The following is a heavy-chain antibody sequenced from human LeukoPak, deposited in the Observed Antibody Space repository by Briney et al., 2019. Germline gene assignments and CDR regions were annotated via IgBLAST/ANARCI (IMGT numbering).Heavy chain of an antibody. Sequence: GGSLRLSCAASGFTFSSYAMSWVRQAPGKGLEWVSATSGSGGSTYYADSVKGRFTISRDNSKNTLYLQMNSLRAEDTAVYYCAKGERITIFGVVTHVDYWGQGTLVTVSS. CDR2: TSGSGGST. D-gene: IGHD3-3*01. CDR3: AKGERITIFGVVTHVDY. V-gene: IGHV3-23*01. CDR1: GFTFSSYA. J-gene: IGHJ4*02.